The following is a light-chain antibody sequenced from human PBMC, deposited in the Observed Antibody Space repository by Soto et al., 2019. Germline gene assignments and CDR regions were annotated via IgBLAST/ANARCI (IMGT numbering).Light chain of an antibody. Sequence: DVVMTQSPLSLPVTLGQTASISCRSSLSLVYSDGNTYLNWFHQRPGQSPRRLFYKVSNRDSGAQERFRASGSVIDFTLRINGVGAGDLGVYYCLRGSHGPPTFAQGP. CDR1: LSLVYSDGNTY. V-gene: IGKV2-30*01. CDR3: LRGSHGPPT. J-gene: IGKJ1*01. CDR2: KVS.